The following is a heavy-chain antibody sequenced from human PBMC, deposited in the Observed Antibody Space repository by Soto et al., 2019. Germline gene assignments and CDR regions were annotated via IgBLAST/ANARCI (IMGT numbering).Heavy chain of an antibody. CDR2: ISYDGSNK. D-gene: IGHD1-20*01. CDR3: AKVRSHQSSRYNWNPDY. Sequence: QVQLVESGGGVVQPGRSLRLSCAASGFTFSSYGMHWVRQAPGKGLEWVAVISYDGSNKYYADSVKGRFTISRDNSKNTLYLQMNSLSAEDTAVYYCAKVRSHQSSRYNWNPDYWGQGTLVTVSS. CDR1: GFTFSSYG. V-gene: IGHV3-30*18. J-gene: IGHJ4*02.